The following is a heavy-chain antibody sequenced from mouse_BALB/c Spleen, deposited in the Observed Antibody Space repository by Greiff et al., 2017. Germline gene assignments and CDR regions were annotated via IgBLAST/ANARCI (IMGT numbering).Heavy chain of an antibody. CDR1: GYSITSDYA. D-gene: IGHD2-4*01. J-gene: IGHJ3*01. Sequence: DVKLQESGPGLVKPSQSLSLTCTVTGYSITSDYAWNWIRQFPGNKLEWMGYISYSGSTSYNPSLKSRISITRDTSKNQFFLQLNSVTTEDTATYYCARSDYDRFAYWGQGTLVTVSA. V-gene: IGHV3-2*02. CDR3: ARSDYDRFAY. CDR2: ISYSGST.